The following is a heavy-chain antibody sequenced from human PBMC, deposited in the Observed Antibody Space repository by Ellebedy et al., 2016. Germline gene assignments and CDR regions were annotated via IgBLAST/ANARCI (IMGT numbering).Heavy chain of an antibody. CDR1: GYTFTGYY. D-gene: IGHD3-22*01. CDR2: INPNSGGT. Sequence: ASVKVSCXASGYTFTGYYMHWVRQAPGQGLEWMGWINPNSGGTNYAQKFQGWVTMTRDTSISTAYMELSRLRSDDTAVYYCARDSYYYDSSGTYYYYGMDVWGQGTTVTVSS. CDR3: ARDSYYYDSSGTYYYYGMDV. J-gene: IGHJ6*02. V-gene: IGHV1-2*04.